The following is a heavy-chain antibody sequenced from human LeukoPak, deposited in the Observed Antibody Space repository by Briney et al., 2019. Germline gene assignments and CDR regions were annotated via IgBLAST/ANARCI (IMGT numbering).Heavy chain of an antibody. J-gene: IGHJ4*02. D-gene: IGHD4-11*01. CDR2: IGAGGTFT. CDR3: AKDLDYTTSGYYFVY. V-gene: IGHV3-23*01. CDR1: GFTFSSYA. Sequence: GGSLRLSCTASGFTFSSYAMNWVRQAPGKGLEWVSGIGAGGTFTYYADSVKGRFTISRDNSRNTLYLQMNSLRADDTAVYYCAKDLDYTTSGYYFVYWGQGTLVTVSS.